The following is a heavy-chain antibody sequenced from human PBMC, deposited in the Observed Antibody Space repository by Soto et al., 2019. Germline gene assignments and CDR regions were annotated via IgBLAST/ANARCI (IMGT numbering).Heavy chain of an antibody. CDR2: IFHSGTT. Sequence: QVQLQESGPGLVEPSGTLSLTCAVSGDSISSSHWWSWVRQPPGKGLEWIGEIFHSGTTKYNPSLERRVTMSVDKSHNQLSLKLRSVTDADTAVYYCARQLERGDLPEGFEYWGQGTLATVSS. D-gene: IGHD1-1*01. CDR1: GDSISSSHW. CDR3: ARQLERGDLPEGFEY. V-gene: IGHV4-4*02. J-gene: IGHJ4*02.